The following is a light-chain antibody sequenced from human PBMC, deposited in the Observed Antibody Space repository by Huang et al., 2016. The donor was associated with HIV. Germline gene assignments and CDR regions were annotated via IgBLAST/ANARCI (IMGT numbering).Light chain of an antibody. CDR1: QRRLNRNGHNY. J-gene: IGKJ2*01. CDR3: MQALQTPYT. Sequence: DIVMTQSPLSLSVAPGEPASISCTSSQRRLNRNGHNYVDWYLQKPGQSPQLLIYVASNRASGVPDRCSGSGAGKNFTLKIGGVEAEDVGVYYCMQALQTPYTFGQGTKLEIK. CDR2: VAS. V-gene: IGKV2-28*01.